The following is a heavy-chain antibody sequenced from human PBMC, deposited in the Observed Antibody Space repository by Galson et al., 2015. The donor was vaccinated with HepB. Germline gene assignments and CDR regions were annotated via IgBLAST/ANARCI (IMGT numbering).Heavy chain of an antibody. J-gene: IGHJ4*02. CDR3: ARVGRTTATT. V-gene: IGHV3-30*03. D-gene: IGHD1-1*01. CDR2: ISYDGSNK. CDR1: GFTFSSYG. Sequence: SLRLSCAASGFTFSSYGMHWVRQAPGKGLEWVAVISYDGSNKNYADSVKGRFTISRDNSENTLYLQMNRLRGGDTAVYYCARVGRTTATTWGQGSRVTVSS.